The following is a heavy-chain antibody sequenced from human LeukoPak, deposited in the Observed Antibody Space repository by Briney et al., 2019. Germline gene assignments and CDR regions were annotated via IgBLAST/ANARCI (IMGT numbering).Heavy chain of an antibody. Sequence: GGSLRLSCAASGFTFSSDTLNWVRQAPGKGLEWASSISSSSSYINYADSVKGRFTISRDNAKNSLYLQMNSLRGEDTAVYYCASSSGGFYNGMDVWGQGTTVTVSS. J-gene: IGHJ6*02. CDR2: ISSSSSYI. CDR1: GFTFSSDT. V-gene: IGHV3-21*01. D-gene: IGHD3-10*01. CDR3: ASSSGGFYNGMDV.